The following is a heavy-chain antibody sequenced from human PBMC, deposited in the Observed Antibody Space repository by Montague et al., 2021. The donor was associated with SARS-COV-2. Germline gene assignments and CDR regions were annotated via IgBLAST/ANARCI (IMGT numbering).Heavy chain of an antibody. CDR1: GGAFSGFY. CDR2: INNSGST. Sequence: SETLSLTYAVYGGAFSGFYWSWIRQAPGKGLEWIGEINNSGSTNYNPSLKSRVTISLNTSKSQFSLNMYSLTAADTAVYFCARGHRGCSGSSCNGGFRRGAFDFWGQGTLVTVSS. V-gene: IGHV4-34*01. CDR3: ARGHRGCSGSSCNGGFRRGAFDF. D-gene: IGHD2-2*01. J-gene: IGHJ4*02.